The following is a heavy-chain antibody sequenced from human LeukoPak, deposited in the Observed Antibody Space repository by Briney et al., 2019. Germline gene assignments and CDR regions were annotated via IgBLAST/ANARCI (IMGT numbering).Heavy chain of an antibody. CDR3: AKARQRSHGMDV. V-gene: IGHV3-NL1*01. J-gene: IGHJ6*02. CDR2: ISVSGSNT. D-gene: IGHD3-10*01. CDR1: GFTFSSYG. Sequence: PGGSLRLSCAASGFTFSSYGMHWVRQAPGKGLEWVSGISVSGSNTYYADSVKGRFTISRDNSKNTLYLQMNSLRAEDTAVYYCAKARQRSHGMDVWGQGTTVTVSS.